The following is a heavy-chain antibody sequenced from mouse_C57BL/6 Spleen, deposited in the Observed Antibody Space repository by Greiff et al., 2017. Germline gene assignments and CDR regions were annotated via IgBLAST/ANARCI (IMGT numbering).Heavy chain of an antibody. CDR3: ATLITTVEGFDY. Sequence: VQLQQPGAELVKPGASVKLSCKASGYTFTSYWMQWVKQRPGQGLEWIGEIDPSDSYTNYNQKFKGKATLTVDTSSSTAYMQLSSLTSEDSAVSYCATLITTVEGFDYWGEGTTLTVA. J-gene: IGHJ2*01. CDR2: IDPSDSYT. CDR1: GYTFTSYW. V-gene: IGHV1-50*01. D-gene: IGHD1-1*01.